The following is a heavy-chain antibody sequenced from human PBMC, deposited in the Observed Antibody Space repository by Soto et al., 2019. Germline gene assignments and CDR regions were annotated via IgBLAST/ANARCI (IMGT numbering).Heavy chain of an antibody. D-gene: IGHD3-3*01. Sequence: GGSLRLSCEASGFTLITYEMHWVRQAPGKGLEYVSAISSSGGRTYYANSVKGRFTISRDNSKHTLYLQMASLTTEDTAVYFCAIGPPTYSIFAERATGAFDIWGQGTKVTV. V-gene: IGHV3-64*01. CDR3: AIGPPTYSIFAERATGAFDI. CDR1: GFTLITYE. CDR2: ISSSGGRT. J-gene: IGHJ3*02.